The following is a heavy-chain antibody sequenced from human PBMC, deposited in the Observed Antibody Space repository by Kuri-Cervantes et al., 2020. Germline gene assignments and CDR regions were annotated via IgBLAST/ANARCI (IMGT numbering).Heavy chain of an antibody. D-gene: IGHD3-10*01. J-gene: IGHJ4*02. CDR2: IYNGGST. CDR1: GGSFSGYY. CDR3: TRDREHTYGNCFDY. Sequence: SQTLSLTCAVYGGSFSGYYWSWIRQPPGKGLEWIGYIYNGGSTKYNPSLESRVTMSVDTSKNQFSLRLNSVTAADTAVYYCTRDREHTYGNCFDYWGQGILVTVFS. V-gene: IGHV4-59*01.